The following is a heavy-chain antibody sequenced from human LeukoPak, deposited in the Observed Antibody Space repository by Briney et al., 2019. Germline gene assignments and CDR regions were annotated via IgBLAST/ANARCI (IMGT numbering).Heavy chain of an antibody. J-gene: IGHJ4*02. CDR3: ARDHESTYYDFWSGYFSQRSYYFDY. V-gene: IGHV1-46*01. CDR1: GYTFTSYY. CDR2: INPSGGST. Sequence: ASVKVSCKASGYTFTSYYMHWVRQAPGQGLEWMGIINPSGGSTSYAQKFQGRVTMTRDTSTSTVYMELSSLRSEDTAVYYCARDHESTYYDFWSGYFSQRSYYFDYWGQETLVTVSS. D-gene: IGHD3-3*01.